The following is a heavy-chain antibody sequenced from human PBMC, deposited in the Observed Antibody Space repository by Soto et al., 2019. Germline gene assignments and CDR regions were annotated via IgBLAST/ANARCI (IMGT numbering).Heavy chain of an antibody. CDR2: INPSGGST. V-gene: IGHV1-46*01. J-gene: IGHJ6*02. CDR1: GYTFTGYY. CDR3: AKSPSLAYYGMDV. D-gene: IGHD6-13*01. Sequence: ASVKVSCKASGYTFTGYYMHWVRQAPGQGLEWMGIINPSGGSTSYAQKFQGRVTMTRDTSTSTVYMELSSLRSEDTAVYYCAKSPSLAYYGMDVWGQGTTVTVSS.